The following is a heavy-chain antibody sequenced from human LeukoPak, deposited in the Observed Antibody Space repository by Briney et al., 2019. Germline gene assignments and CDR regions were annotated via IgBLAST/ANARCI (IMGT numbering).Heavy chain of an antibody. CDR2: IYHTGTA. CDR3: ARAGETNYFVY. J-gene: IGHJ4*02. CDR1: GASISSDYW. Sequence: SETLSLTCVVSGASISSDYWWAWVRQPPRKGLEWLGQIYHTGTANYNPSLKSRGTISVDKSKNQFSLRLTSMTTADTAVYYCARAGETNYFVYWGQGALVTVSS. D-gene: IGHD1-26*01. V-gene: IGHV4/OR15-8*01.